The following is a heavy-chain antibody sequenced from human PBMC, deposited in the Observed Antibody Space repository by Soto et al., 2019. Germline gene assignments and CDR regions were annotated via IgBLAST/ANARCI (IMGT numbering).Heavy chain of an antibody. CDR1: GGSISSGDYY. Sequence: PLSLTCTASGGSISSGDYYWSWIRQVPKKGLEWIGYIYYSGSTYYTPSLRSRVAMSVDTSKNQFSLKLSSVTAADTAIYYCAREGRLAAAGRFDYWGQGTLVTVSS. V-gene: IGHV4-31*03. CDR3: AREGRLAAAGRFDY. J-gene: IGHJ4*02. D-gene: IGHD6-13*01. CDR2: IYYSGST.